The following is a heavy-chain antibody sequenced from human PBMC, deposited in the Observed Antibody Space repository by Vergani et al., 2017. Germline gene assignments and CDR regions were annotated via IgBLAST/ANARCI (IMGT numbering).Heavy chain of an antibody. D-gene: IGHD3-10*01. CDR3: ARDRRTYYYGSGSPTYPYYYYYGMDV. Sequence: EVQLVESGGGLVKPGGSLRLSCAASGFTFSSYSMNWVRQAPGKGLEWVSSISSSSSYIYYADSVKGRFTISRDNAKNSLYLQMNSLRAEDTAVYYCARDRRTYYYGSGSPTYPYYYYYGMDVWGQGTTVTVSS. V-gene: IGHV3-21*01. J-gene: IGHJ6*02. CDR2: ISSSSSYI. CDR1: GFTFSSYS.